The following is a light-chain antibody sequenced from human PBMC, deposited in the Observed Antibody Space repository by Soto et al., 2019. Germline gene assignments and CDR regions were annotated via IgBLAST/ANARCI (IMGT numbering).Light chain of an antibody. J-gene: IGKJ4*01. V-gene: IGKV3-11*01. CDR3: QQRSNWPLT. Sequence: EIVMTQSPATLSLSPGEGATLSCRASQSVSNSLAWYQQNPGQAPRLLIYDASKRATGIPARFSGSGSGTDFTLTISSLEPEDFAVYYCQQRSNWPLTFGGGTKVEIK. CDR2: DAS. CDR1: QSVSNS.